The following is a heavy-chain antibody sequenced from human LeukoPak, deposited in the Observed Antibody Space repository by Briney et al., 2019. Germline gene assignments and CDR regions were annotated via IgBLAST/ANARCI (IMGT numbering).Heavy chain of an antibody. Sequence: SETLSLTCTVSGDPISSYYWSWIRQPPGKGLEWVGYISDSGSTNYNPSLQSRVTISVDTSKTQFSLKLTSVTASDTAVYYCARRRVGDLTVGSDTWFDPWGQGALITVSS. CDR1: GDPISSYY. CDR3: ARRRVGDLTVGSDTWFDP. CDR2: ISDSGST. V-gene: IGHV4-59*08. J-gene: IGHJ5*02. D-gene: IGHD2-15*01.